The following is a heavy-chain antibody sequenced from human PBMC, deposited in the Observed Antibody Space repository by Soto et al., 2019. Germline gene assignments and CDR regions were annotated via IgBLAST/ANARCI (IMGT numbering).Heavy chain of an antibody. CDR3: ARDWSGYYKVGTNYGMDV. CDR2: ISAYNGNT. V-gene: IGHV1-18*04. CDR1: GYTFTSYG. D-gene: IGHD3-3*01. Sequence: ASVKVSCKASGYTFTSYGISWVLQAPGQGLEWMGWISAYNGNTNYAQKLQGRVTMTTDTSTSTAYMELRSLRSDDTAVYYCARDWSGYYKVGTNYGMDVWGQGTTVTVSS. J-gene: IGHJ6*02.